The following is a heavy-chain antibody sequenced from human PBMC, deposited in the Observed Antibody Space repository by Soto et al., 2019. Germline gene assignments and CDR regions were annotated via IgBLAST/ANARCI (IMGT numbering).Heavy chain of an antibody. V-gene: IGHV3-30*18. Sequence: QVQLVESGGGVVQPGRSLRLSCAASGFTFRSYGMHWVRQAPGKGLEWVAVISYDGSNKYYADSVKGRFTISRDNSKNTQYLRMNSLRAEDTAVYYCAKGPGFTSSDFDLWGRGTLVTVSS. J-gene: IGHJ2*01. D-gene: IGHD3-22*01. CDR2: ISYDGSNK. CDR3: AKGPGFTSSDFDL. CDR1: GFTFRSYG.